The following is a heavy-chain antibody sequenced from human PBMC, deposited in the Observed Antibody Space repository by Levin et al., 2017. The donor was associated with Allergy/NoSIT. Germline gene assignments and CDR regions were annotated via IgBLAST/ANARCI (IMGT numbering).Heavy chain of an antibody. Sequence: GESLKISCAASGFTFSSYGMHWVRQAPGKGLEWVAVISYDGSNKYYADSVKGRFTISRDNSKNTLYLQMNSLRAEDTAVYYCAKGGSSGWNNWSDPWGQGTLVTVSS. V-gene: IGHV3-30*18. D-gene: IGHD6-19*01. CDR3: AKGGSSGWNNWSDP. J-gene: IGHJ5*02. CDR2: ISYDGSNK. CDR1: GFTFSSYG.